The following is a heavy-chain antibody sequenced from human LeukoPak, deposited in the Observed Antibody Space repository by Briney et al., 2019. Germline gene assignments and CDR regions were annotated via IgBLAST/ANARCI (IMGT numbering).Heavy chain of an antibody. Sequence: PSETLSLTCAVYGGSFSGYYWSWIRQPTGKGLEWIGYIYYSGSTNYNPSLRSRVTMSVDTSKNQFSLKLSSVTAADTAVYYCARSDYGDFFDYWGQGTLVTVSS. D-gene: IGHD4-17*01. CDR3: ARSDYGDFFDY. CDR2: IYYSGST. CDR1: GGSFSGYY. V-gene: IGHV4-59*01. J-gene: IGHJ4*02.